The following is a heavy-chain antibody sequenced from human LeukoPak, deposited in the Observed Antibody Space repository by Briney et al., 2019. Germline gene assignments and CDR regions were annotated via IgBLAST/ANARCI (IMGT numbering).Heavy chain of an antibody. Sequence: EGSLRLSCAASGFTFSSYSMNWVRQAPGKGLEWVSSISSSSSYIYYADSVKGRFTISRDNAKNSLYLQMNSLRAEDTAVYYCARTPYSSGWHNFDYWGQGTLVTVSS. J-gene: IGHJ4*02. CDR3: ARTPYSSGWHNFDY. CDR2: ISSSSSYI. CDR1: GFTFSSYS. D-gene: IGHD6-19*01. V-gene: IGHV3-21*01.